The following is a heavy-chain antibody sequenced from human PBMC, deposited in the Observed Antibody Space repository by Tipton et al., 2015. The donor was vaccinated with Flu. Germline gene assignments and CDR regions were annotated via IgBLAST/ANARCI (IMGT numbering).Heavy chain of an antibody. CDR2: IYHSGVT. Sequence: TLSLTCAVSGYSISSGYHWGWIRQPPGRGLEWIGNIYHSGVTFYSPSLRSRVTISVDTSKNQFSLNLRSVTAADTAVYYCARRGPTVTTSSGWYFELWGRGARVTVSP. CDR1: GYSISSGYH. J-gene: IGHJ2*01. CDR3: ARRGPTVTTSSGWYFEL. D-gene: IGHD4-17*01. V-gene: IGHV4-38-2*01.